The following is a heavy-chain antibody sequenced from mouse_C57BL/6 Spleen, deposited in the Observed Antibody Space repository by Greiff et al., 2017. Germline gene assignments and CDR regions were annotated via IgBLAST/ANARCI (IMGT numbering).Heavy chain of an antibody. D-gene: IGHD1-1*01. CDR2: INPYNGGT. J-gene: IGHJ1*03. CDR3: ARQGYGSSYWYFGV. V-gene: IGHV1-19*01. CDR1: GYTFTDYY. Sequence: VQLQQSGPVLVKPGASVKMSCKASGYTFTDYYMNWVKQSHGKSLEWIGVINPYNGGTSYNQKFKGKATLTVDKSSSTAYMELNSLTSEDSAVYYCARQGYGSSYWYFGVWGTGTTVTVSS.